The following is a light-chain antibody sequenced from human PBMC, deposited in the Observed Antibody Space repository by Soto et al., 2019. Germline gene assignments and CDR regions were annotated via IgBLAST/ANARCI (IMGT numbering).Light chain of an antibody. CDR2: EVS. CDR1: SSDVGGYNY. Sequence: QSALTQSSSVSGSPGQSITISCTGTSSDVGGYNYVSWYQQHPGKAPKLMIYEVSNRPSGVSNRFSGSKSGNTASLTISGLQAEDEADYYCSSYTSSSTSRYVFGTGTKLTVL. V-gene: IGLV2-14*01. CDR3: SSYTSSSTSRYV. J-gene: IGLJ1*01.